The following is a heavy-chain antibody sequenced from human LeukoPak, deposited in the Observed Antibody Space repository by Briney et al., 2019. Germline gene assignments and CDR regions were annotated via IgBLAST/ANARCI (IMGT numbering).Heavy chain of an antibody. D-gene: IGHD6-6*01. V-gene: IGHV1-18*01. CDR2: ISAYNGNT. J-gene: IGHJ4*02. Sequence: GASVKVSCKASGYTFTSYGISGVRPPPGQGRERMGWISAYNGNTNYAQKLQGRVTMTTDTSTSTAYMELRSLRSDDTAVYYCATVPGHPWYFDYWGQGTLVTVSS. CDR3: ATVPGHPWYFDY. CDR1: GYTFTSYG.